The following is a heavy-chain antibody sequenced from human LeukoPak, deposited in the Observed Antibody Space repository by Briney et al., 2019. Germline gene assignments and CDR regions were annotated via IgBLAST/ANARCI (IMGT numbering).Heavy chain of an antibody. V-gene: IGHV3-30*04. CDR2: ISYDGNIE. CDR1: GFTFRSFA. CDR3: ARGGSILRGVRSWFDR. Sequence: PGKSLSLSCAASGFTFRSFAMNWVRQAPGKGLESVALISYDGNIEYYADSVKGRFTISRDNSNNTLFLQMSSLRAEDTAVYYCARGGSILRGVRSWFDRWGQGTLVIVSS. J-gene: IGHJ5*02. D-gene: IGHD3-10*01.